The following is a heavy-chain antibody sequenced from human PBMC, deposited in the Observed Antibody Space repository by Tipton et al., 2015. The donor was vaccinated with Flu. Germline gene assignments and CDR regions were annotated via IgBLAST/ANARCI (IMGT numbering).Heavy chain of an antibody. CDR2: IYTSGST. V-gene: IGHV4-4*07. J-gene: IGHJ4*02. CDR3: ARDVLVPTRGGRFYYFDY. D-gene: IGHD3-3*01. CDR1: GGSISSYY. Sequence: TLSLTCTVSGGSISSYYWSWIRQPAGKGLEWIGRIYTSGSTNYNPSLKGRVTMSVDTSKNQFSLKLSSVTAADTAVYYCARDVLVPTRGGRFYYFDYWGQGTLVTVSS.